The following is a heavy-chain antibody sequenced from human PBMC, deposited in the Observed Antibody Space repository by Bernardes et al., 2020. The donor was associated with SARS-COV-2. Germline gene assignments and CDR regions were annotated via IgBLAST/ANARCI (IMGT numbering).Heavy chain of an antibody. J-gene: IGHJ5*01. Sequence: GWSLRRSCAASGFTFRDYTMHWVRQAPGKGLEWVAVIWHDGSREYYVDSVKGRFAISRDNSNNTLYLQMNNLRVEDTALYRCATEDGEWLESWGQGTLVTVSS. D-gene: IGHD4-17*01. CDR2: IWHDGSRE. V-gene: IGHV3-33*01. CDR1: GFTFRDYT. CDR3: ATEDGEWLES.